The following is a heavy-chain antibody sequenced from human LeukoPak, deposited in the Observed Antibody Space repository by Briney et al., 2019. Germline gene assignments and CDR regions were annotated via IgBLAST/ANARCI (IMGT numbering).Heavy chain of an antibody. J-gene: IGHJ3*02. D-gene: IGHD4-17*01. CDR1: GFTFGTSA. CDR2: ITSGSGGST. V-gene: IGHV3-23*01. Sequence: PGGSLRLSCAASGFTFGTSAMSWVRRTPEKGLEWVSTITSGSGGSTYYADSVKGRFTISRDNSKNTLYLQMNSLRAEDTAVYYCAKTVTTVGAFDIWGQGTMVTVSS. CDR3: AKTVTTVGAFDI.